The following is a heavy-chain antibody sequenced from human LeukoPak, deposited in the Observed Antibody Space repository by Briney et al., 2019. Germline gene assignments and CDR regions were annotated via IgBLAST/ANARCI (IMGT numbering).Heavy chain of an antibody. CDR2: ISGSGGST. J-gene: IGHJ4*02. CDR3: AKDKPNDFWSGYYTIDY. D-gene: IGHD3-3*01. V-gene: IGHV3-23*01. CDR1: GFTFSSYA. Sequence: PGGSLRLSCAASGFTFSSYAMSWVRQAPGKGLEWVSAISGSGGSTYYADSVKGRFTISRDNSKNTLYLQMNSLRAEDTAVYYCAKDKPNDFWSGYYTIDYWGRGTLVTVSS.